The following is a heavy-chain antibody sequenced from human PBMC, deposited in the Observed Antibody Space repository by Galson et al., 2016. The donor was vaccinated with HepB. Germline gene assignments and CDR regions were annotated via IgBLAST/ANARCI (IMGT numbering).Heavy chain of an antibody. J-gene: IGHJ4*02. CDR3: AKERVDTTVIAFEY. D-gene: IGHD5-18*01. Sequence: SLRLSCAAAGFTFSSYVMHWVRQSPGKGLEWVAVISFDGINKYYADSVKGRFSISRDNSKDTLYLQMNSLRAEDTAIYYCAKERVDTTVIAFEYWGLGTLVTVSP. CDR1: GFTFSSYV. V-gene: IGHV3-30*18. CDR2: ISFDGINK.